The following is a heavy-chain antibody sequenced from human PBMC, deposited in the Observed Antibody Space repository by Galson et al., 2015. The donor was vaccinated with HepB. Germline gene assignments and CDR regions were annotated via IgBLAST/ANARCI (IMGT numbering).Heavy chain of an antibody. CDR3: ARDLGEEGLTDY. CDR1: RYTFTSYY. Sequence: SVKVSCKASRYTFTSYYMHWVRQAPGQGLEWMGIINPSGGSTSYAQKFQGRVTMTRDTSTSTVYMELSSLRSEDTAVYYCARDLGEEGLTDYWGQGTLVTVSS. CDR2: INPSGGST. D-gene: IGHD4-17*01. J-gene: IGHJ4*02. V-gene: IGHV1-46*03.